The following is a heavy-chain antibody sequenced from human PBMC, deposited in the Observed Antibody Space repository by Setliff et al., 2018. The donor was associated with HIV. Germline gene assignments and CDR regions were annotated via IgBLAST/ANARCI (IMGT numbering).Heavy chain of an antibody. CDR1: GFTFSAYA. J-gene: IGHJ4*02. CDR2: TTSNGRTT. D-gene: IGHD3-3*01. V-gene: IGHV3-23*01. Sequence: PVGSLRLSCAASGFTFSAYAMTWVRRAPGRGLEWVSATTSNGRTTDYAESVRGRFTLSRDNSGNTLYLQMTSLRAEDTAIYYCAKAWGSGYPSFESALMFDVWGQGTLVTVS. CDR3: AKAWGSGYPSFESALMFDV.